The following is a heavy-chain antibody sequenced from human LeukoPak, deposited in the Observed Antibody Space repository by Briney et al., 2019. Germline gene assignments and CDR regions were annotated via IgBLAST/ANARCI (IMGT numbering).Heavy chain of an antibody. D-gene: IGHD3-22*01. CDR3: ARAYYDSSGYYYVGY. Sequence: ASVKVSCKASGYTFTSYGINWVRQAPGQGLEWMGRIIPILGIANYAQKFQGRVTITADKSTSTAYMELSSLRSEDTAVYYCARAYYDSSGYYYVGYWGQGTLVTVSS. V-gene: IGHV1-69*04. CDR2: IIPILGIA. CDR1: GYTFTSYG. J-gene: IGHJ4*02.